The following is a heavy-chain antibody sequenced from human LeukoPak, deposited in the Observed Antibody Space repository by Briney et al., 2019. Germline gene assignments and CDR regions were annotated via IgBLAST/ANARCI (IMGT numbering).Heavy chain of an antibody. CDR3: ARLAVAGTRYCFDY. D-gene: IGHD6-19*01. Sequence: SETLSLTCTVSGGSISSYYWSWIRQPPGKGLEWIGYIYTSGSTNYNPSLKSRVTISVDTSKNQFSLKLSSVTAADTAVYYCARLAVAGTRYCFDYWGQGTLVTVSS. J-gene: IGHJ4*02. CDR1: GGSISSYY. CDR2: IYTSGST. V-gene: IGHV4-4*09.